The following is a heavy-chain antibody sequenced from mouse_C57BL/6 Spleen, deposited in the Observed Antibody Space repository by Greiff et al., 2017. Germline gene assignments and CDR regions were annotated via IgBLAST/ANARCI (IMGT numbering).Heavy chain of an antibody. D-gene: IGHD2-3*01. CDR1: GYTFTDYE. CDR3: TRDYDGYYSYYFDY. J-gene: IGHJ2*01. CDR2: IDPETGGT. Sequence: QVQLQQSGAELVRPGASVTLSCKASGYTFTDYEMHWVKQTPVHGLEWIGAIDPETGGTAYNQKFKGKAILTADKSSSTAYMELRSLTSEDSAVYYCTRDYDGYYSYYFDYWGQGTTLTVSS. V-gene: IGHV1-15*01.